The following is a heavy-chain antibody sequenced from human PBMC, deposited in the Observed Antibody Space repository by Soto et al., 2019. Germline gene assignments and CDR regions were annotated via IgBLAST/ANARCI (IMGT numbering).Heavy chain of an antibody. CDR2: ISGSGGST. V-gene: IGHV3-23*01. J-gene: IGHJ6*03. CDR1: GFTFSSYA. Sequence: GGSLRLSCAASGFTFSSYAMSWVRQAPGKGLEWVSAISGSGGSTYYADSVKGRFTISRDNSKNTLYLQMNSLRAEDTAVYYCAKSAYDYGDYGDYYYYYMDVWGKGTTVTVSS. CDR3: AKSAYDYGDYGDYYYYYMDV. D-gene: IGHD4-17*01.